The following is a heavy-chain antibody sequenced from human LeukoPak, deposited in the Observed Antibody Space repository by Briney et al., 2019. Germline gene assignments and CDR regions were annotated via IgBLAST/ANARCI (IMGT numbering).Heavy chain of an antibody. CDR3: ATGKDIVVVVAATLEY. CDR1: GGSISSSSYY. D-gene: IGHD2-15*01. CDR2: IYYSGST. Sequence: SETLSLTCTVSGGSISSSSYYWGWLRQPPGKGLEWIGNIYYSGSTYYNPSLKSRVTISVDTSKNQFSLKLSSVTAADTAVYYCATGKDIVVVVAATLEYWGQGTLVTVSS. J-gene: IGHJ4*02. V-gene: IGHV4-39*01.